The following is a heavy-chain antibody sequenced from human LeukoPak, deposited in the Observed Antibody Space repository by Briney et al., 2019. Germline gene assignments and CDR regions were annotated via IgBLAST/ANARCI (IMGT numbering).Heavy chain of an antibody. CDR1: GFIFNNYD. V-gene: IGHV3-30*02. Sequence: GGSLRLSCTASGFIFNNYDMRWVRQVPGKGLLWVSFIYYDGRNKYYADSVKGRFTISRDNSKNTLYLHMNSLRAEDTAVYYCAKGSIGGSYYGDYWGQGTLVTVSS. J-gene: IGHJ4*02. CDR3: AKGSIGGSYYGDY. CDR2: IYYDGRNK. D-gene: IGHD2-15*01.